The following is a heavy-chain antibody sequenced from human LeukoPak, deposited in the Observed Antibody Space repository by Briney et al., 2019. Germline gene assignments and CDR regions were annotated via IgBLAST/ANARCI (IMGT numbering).Heavy chain of an antibody. D-gene: IGHD2-15*01. CDR1: GYTFTSYG. CDR3: ARTDCSGSSCYFAP. CDR2: ISAYNGNT. V-gene: IGHV1-18*01. J-gene: IGHJ4*02. Sequence: ASVKVSCKASGYTFTSYGISWVRQAPGQGLEWMGWISAYNGNTNYAQKLQGRVTMTTDTSTSTAYMELRSLRSDDTAVYYCARTDCSGSSCYFAPWGQGILVTVSS.